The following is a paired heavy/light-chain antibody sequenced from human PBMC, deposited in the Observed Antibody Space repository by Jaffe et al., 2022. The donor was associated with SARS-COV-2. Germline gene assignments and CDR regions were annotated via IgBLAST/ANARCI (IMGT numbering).Heavy chain of an antibody. J-gene: IGHJ4*02. CDR2: INAGNGDT. D-gene: IGHD6-13*01. Sequence: QVQLVQSGAEVKMPGASVKISCKASGYTFTTYGIHWVRQAPGERPEWMGWINAGNGDTRYSPQFQGRLTFTSDTSASTAYMELSSLKSEDTAIYYCARTREGSFWGQGTLVTVSS. CDR3: ARTREGSF. V-gene: IGHV1-3*01. CDR1: GYTFTTYG.
Light chain of an antibody. Sequence: DVVMTQSPLSLSVTLGQPASISCRSSQTLVYYDGTIYLNWFQQRPGQSPRRLIYKISNRDSGVPDRFSGSGSGTDFTLKISRVEAEDVGVYYCMQATHWPYTFGQGTKLEIK. V-gene: IGKV2-30*01. CDR2: KIS. CDR1: QTLVYYDGTIY. J-gene: IGKJ2*01. CDR3: MQATHWPYT.